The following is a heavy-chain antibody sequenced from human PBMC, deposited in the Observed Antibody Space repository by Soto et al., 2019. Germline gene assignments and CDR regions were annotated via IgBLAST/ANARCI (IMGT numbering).Heavy chain of an antibody. CDR3: ASRQISPTKRGAASARCGMEV. V-gene: IGHV3-33*01. D-gene: IGHD6-13*01. CDR1: GFNFNNYG. Sequence: QVQLVESGGGVVQPGRSLRLSCAASGFNFNNYGMHWVRQAPGKGLEWLAVIWHDGNVYYYANSVKGRFTISRENYKNTLYLQVSSLRAEDTAVYYCASRQISPTKRGAASARCGMEVWGKGTMVTVSS. CDR2: IWHDGNVY. J-gene: IGHJ6*04.